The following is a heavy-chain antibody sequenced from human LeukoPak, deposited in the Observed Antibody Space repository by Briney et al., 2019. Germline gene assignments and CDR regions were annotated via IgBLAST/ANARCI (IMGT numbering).Heavy chain of an antibody. Sequence: PSETLSLTCTVSGDSISSYYWSRIRQPPGKGLEWIGYIYYSGGTDYNPSLKSRVTVSVDTSKNQFSLKLRSVTAADTAVYYCARHVTISGPYDASDIWGQGTMVTVS. V-gene: IGHV4-59*08. CDR1: GDSISSYY. J-gene: IGHJ3*02. CDR3: ARHVTISGPYDASDI. CDR2: IYYSGGT. D-gene: IGHD5-24*01.